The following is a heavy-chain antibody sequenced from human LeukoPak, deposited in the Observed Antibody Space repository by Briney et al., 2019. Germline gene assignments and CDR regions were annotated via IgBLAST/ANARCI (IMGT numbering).Heavy chain of an antibody. CDR3: AKVGSRLFGVLIPLSFDY. J-gene: IGHJ4*02. V-gene: IGHV4-59*01. CDR1: GFSISSYY. Sequence: SETLSLTCTVSGFSISSYYWSWIRQPPGKGLEWIWYIYYSGSTNYNPSLKSRVTISVDTSKNQFSLKLSSVTAADTAVYYCAKVGSRLFGVLIPLSFDYWGQGTLITVSS. CDR2: IYYSGST. D-gene: IGHD3-3*01.